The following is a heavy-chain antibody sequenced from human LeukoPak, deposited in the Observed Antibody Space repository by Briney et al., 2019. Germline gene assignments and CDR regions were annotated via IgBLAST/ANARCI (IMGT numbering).Heavy chain of an antibody. J-gene: IGHJ6*02. CDR1: GGSISSYY. CDR3: ARDHYDILTGAYYGMDV. D-gene: IGHD3-9*01. V-gene: IGHV4-59*12. CDR2: IYHSGST. Sequence: SETLSLTCTVSGGSISSYYWSWIRQPAGKGLEWIGYIYHSGSTYYNPSLKSRVTISVDRSKNQFSLKLSSVTAADTAVYYCARDHYDILTGAYYGMDVWGQGTTVTVSS.